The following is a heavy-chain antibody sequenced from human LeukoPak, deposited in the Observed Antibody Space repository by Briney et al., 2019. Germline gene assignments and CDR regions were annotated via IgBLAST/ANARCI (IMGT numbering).Heavy chain of an antibody. CDR1: GFTFSSYG. J-gene: IGHJ4*02. Sequence: PGGSLRLSCAASGFTFSSYGIHWVRQAPGKGLEWVAVISHDGTNKYYEDSVKGRFTISRDNSKNTLYLQMNSLRAEDTAVYYCAKDWDTVHMGPGYPHYWGQGTPVTVSS. D-gene: IGHD5-18*01. CDR2: ISHDGTNK. V-gene: IGHV3-30*18. CDR3: AKDWDTVHMGPGYPHY.